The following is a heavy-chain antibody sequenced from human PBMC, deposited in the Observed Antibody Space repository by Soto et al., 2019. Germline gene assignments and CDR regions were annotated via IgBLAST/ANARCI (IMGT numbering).Heavy chain of an antibody. CDR2: ISGSGGST. CDR3: AKDGRYTYYFDY. D-gene: IGHD5-18*01. CDR1: GFTFSSYA. J-gene: IGHJ4*02. V-gene: IGHV3-23*01. Sequence: PGGSLRVSCAASGFTFSSYAMSWVRQAPGKGLEWVSAISGSGGSTYYADSVKGRFTISRDNSKNTLYLQMNSLRAEDTAVYYCAKDGRYTYYFDYWGQGTLVTVSS.